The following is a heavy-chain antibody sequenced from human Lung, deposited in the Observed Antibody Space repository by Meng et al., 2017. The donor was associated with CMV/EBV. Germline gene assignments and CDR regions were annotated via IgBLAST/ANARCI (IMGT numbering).Heavy chain of an antibody. CDR1: FTFSSYW. CDR3: ARDLLGGNYPGDAFDI. Sequence: FTFSSYWMHWVRQAPGKGLVWVSRIKSDGSSTTYADSVKGRFTISRGNAKNTLYLQMNSLRAEDTAVYYCARDLLGGNYPGDAFDIWGQGTMVTVSS. J-gene: IGHJ3*02. CDR2: IKSDGSST. D-gene: IGHD1-26*01. V-gene: IGHV3-74*01.